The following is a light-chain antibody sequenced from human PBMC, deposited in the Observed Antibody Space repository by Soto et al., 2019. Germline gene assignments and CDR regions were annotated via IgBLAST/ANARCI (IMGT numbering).Light chain of an antibody. J-gene: IGLJ3*02. CDR1: YSNIGSNF. CDR2: SIN. CDR3: SSWDDSLDGPV. Sequence: QSVLTQPPSASATPGQTVTISCSGRYSNIGSNFVSWYQRLPGTAPKLLIYSINQRPSGVPDRFPGSKSGTSASLTISGLQSEDEADYFCSSWDDSLDGPVFGGGTQLTVL. V-gene: IGLV1-44*01.